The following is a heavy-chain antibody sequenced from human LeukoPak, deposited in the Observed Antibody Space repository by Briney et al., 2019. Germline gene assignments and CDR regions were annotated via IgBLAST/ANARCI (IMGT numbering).Heavy chain of an antibody. CDR1: GGSVSSGSYY. V-gene: IGHV4-61*01. CDR3: ASIGDYVAYYYGMDV. J-gene: IGHJ6*02. CDR2: IYYSGST. D-gene: IGHD4-17*01. Sequence: SETLSLTCTVSGGSVSSGSYYWSWIRQPPGKGLEWIGYIYYSGSTNYNPFLKSRVTISVDTSKNQFSLKLSSVTAADTAVYYCASIGDYVAYYYGMDVWGQGTTVTVSS.